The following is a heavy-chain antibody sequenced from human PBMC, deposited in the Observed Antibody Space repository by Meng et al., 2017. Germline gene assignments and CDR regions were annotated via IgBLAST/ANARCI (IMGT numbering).Heavy chain of an antibody. D-gene: IGHD2-2*01. CDR3: ARDPYRSSTSCHFDY. Sequence: GESLKISCAASGFTFSSYSMNWVRQAPGKGLEWVSSISSSSSYIYYADSVKGRFTISRDNAKNSLYLQMNSLRAEDTAVYYCARDPYRSSTSCHFDYWGQGTLVTVSS. CDR1: GFTFSSYS. CDR2: ISSSSSYI. V-gene: IGHV3-21*01. J-gene: IGHJ4*02.